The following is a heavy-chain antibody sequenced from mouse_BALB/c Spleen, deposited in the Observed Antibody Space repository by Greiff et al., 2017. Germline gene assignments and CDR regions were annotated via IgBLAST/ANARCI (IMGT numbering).Heavy chain of an antibody. CDR1: GYSITSDYA. D-gene: IGHD1-1*01. J-gene: IGHJ4*01. V-gene: IGHV3-2*02. CDR3: AKNSLLLRPPYYAMDY. CDR2: ISYSGST. Sequence: EVQRVESGPGLVKPSQSLSLTCTVTGYSITSDYAWNWIRQFPGNKLEWMGYISYSGSTSYNPSLKSRISITRDTSKNQFFLQLNSVTTEDTATYYCAKNSLLLRPPYYAMDYWGQGTSVTVSS.